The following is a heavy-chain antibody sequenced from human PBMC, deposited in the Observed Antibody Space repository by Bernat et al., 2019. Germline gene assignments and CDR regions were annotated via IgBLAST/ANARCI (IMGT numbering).Heavy chain of an antibody. J-gene: IGHJ3*01. CDR3: AHRIVGATFGDDFDV. CDR1: GFSLSTSGVG. D-gene: IGHD1-26*01. V-gene: IGHV2-5*02. Sequence: QITLKESGPTLVQPTQTLTLTCTFSGFSLSTSGVGVGWLRQPPGQALEWLALIYWDDDKRYSPSLKRRLTITKDTSKSLVVLTMSHMDPVDTATYYCAHRIVGATFGDDFDVWGQGTMVTVSS. CDR2: IYWDDDK.